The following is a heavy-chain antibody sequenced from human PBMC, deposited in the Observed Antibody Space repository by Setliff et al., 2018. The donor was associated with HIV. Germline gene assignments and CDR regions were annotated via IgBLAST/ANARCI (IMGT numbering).Heavy chain of an antibody. CDR3: ARSVHSLYGDYATYFDP. J-gene: IGHJ5*02. V-gene: IGHV1-69*05. CDR1: GGTFGRFG. CDR2: IIPTFTRA. D-gene: IGHD4-17*01. Sequence: SVKVSCKASGGTFGRFGISWVRQAPGQGLEWMGGIIPTFTRANYAQKFQARVIITTDRSTSTAFMELTSLTSEDTAVYYCARSVHSLYGDYATYFDPWGQGTQVTVS.